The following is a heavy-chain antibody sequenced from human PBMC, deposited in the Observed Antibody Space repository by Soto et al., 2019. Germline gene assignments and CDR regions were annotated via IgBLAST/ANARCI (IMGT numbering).Heavy chain of an antibody. CDR3: ARSSRRRKLAAPPGEHFDY. CDR2: LIPILGIA. Sequence: QVQLVQSGAEVKKPGSSVKVSCKASGGTFSSYTISWVRQAPGQGLEWMGRLIPILGIANYAQKFQGRVTITADKSTSTAYMELSSLRSEDTAVYYCARSSRRRKLAAPPGEHFDYWGQGTLVTVSS. D-gene: IGHD3-16*01. V-gene: IGHV1-69*02. J-gene: IGHJ4*02. CDR1: GGTFSSYT.